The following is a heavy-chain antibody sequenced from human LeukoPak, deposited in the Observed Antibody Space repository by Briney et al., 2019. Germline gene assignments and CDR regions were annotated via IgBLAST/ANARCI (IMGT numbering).Heavy chain of an antibody. CDR1: GFTLSSYA. Sequence: GGSLRLSCAASGFTLSSYAMTWVRKAPGRGLEWVSSVDGGGGGTYYADSVKGRFTISRDNSKDTLYLQMNGLRAEDTAVYFCAKQSAGSAAWYSLHYDFWGQGTLVTVSS. J-gene: IGHJ4*02. CDR2: VDGGGGGT. V-gene: IGHV3-23*01. D-gene: IGHD6-13*01. CDR3: AKQSAGSAAWYSLHYDF.